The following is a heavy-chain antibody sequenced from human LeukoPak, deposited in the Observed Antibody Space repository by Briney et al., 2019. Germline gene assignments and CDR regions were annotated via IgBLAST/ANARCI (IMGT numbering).Heavy chain of an antibody. J-gene: IGHJ5*02. CDR1: GGTFSSYA. V-gene: IGHV1-69*05. CDR3: ARFMVIAAAGHNWFDP. Sequence: GSSVKVSCKASGGTFSSYAISWVRQAPGQGLEWMGGIIPIFGAANYAQKFQGRVTITTDESTSTAYMELSSLRSEDTAVYYCARFMVIAAAGHNWFDPWGQGTLVTVSS. CDR2: IIPIFGAA. D-gene: IGHD6-13*01.